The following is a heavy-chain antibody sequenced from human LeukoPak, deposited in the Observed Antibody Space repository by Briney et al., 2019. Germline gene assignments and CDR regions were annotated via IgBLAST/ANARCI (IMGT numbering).Heavy chain of an antibody. Sequence: SGPALLQPTQTLTLTCTFSGFSLSTSGMRVSWIRQPPGKALEWLARIDWDDDKFYSTSLKTRLTISKDTSKNQVVLTMTNMDPVDTATYYCARTPYCGGDCYVDYWGQGALVTVSS. D-gene: IGHD2-21*02. CDR3: ARTPYCGGDCYVDY. V-gene: IGHV2-70*04. CDR1: GFSLSTSGMR. CDR2: IDWDDDK. J-gene: IGHJ4*02.